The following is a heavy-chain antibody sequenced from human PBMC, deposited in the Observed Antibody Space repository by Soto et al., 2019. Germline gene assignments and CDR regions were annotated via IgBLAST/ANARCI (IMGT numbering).Heavy chain of an antibody. CDR1: GYTFTNYD. D-gene: IGHD2-2*01. J-gene: IGHJ4*02. Sequence: QVQLVQSGAEVKKPGASVKVSCMASGYTFTNYDITWVRQATGQGLEWMGWMNPNSGNTGYAQKFQGRVTMTRNTSMSTASMELSTLRSEDTAVYYCARGPMSCTSSSCPYFFDYWAQGTLVTVSS. V-gene: IGHV1-8*01. CDR3: ARGPMSCTSSSCPYFFDY. CDR2: MNPNSGNT.